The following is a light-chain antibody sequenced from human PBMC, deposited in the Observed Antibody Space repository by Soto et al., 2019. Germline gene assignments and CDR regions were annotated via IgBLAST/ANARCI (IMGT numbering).Light chain of an antibody. CDR3: QQSYLTPLT. V-gene: IGKV1-39*01. J-gene: IGKJ4*01. CDR1: QGIASY. Sequence: DVQLTHAPSCLSASVGDRFTVTCLVSQGIASYLNWYRQTPGKFLKLLIYSASNLQSGVPSRFSGSGSGTDFTLTISSLQPEDFATYYCQQSYLTPLTFGGGTKVDIK. CDR2: SAS.